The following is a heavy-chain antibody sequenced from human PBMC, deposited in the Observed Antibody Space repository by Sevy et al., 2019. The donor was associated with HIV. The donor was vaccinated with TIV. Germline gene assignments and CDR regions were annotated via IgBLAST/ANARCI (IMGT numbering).Heavy chain of an antibody. Sequence: GGSLRLSCAASGFTFSNYAMSWVRQAPGKGLEWVSTFSFGCGKINYADSVKGRFTISSDNSKNNLYLQMNSLRAEDTALYYCAREGCSKPHDYWGQGTLVTVSS. J-gene: IGHJ4*02. CDR3: AREGCSKPHDY. CDR1: GFTFSNYA. V-gene: IGHV3-23*01. CDR2: FSFGCGKI. D-gene: IGHD2-2*01.